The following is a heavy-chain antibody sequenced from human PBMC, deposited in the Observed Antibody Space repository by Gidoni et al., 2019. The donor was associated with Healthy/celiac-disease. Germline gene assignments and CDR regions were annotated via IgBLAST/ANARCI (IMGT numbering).Heavy chain of an antibody. CDR2: IIPSFGTA. Sequence: QVQLVQSGAEVKKPGSSVKVYCKASGGTFSSYALTRVRRAPGHGLEGRGGIIPSFGTANYERKCQGRVTITADESTSTAYRELSSLRSEDTAVYYCARGQSLSYDFWSGYDLYYYGMDVWGQGTTVTVSS. V-gene: IGHV1-69*01. CDR3: ARGQSLSYDFWSGYDLYYYGMDV. D-gene: IGHD3-3*01. CDR1: GGTFSSYA. J-gene: IGHJ6*02.